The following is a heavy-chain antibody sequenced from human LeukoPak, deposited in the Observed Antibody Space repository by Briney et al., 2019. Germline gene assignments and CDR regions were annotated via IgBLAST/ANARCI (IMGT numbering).Heavy chain of an antibody. CDR2: ISGSGGST. CDR1: GFTFSSYA. V-gene: IGHV3-23*01. Sequence: GGSLRLSCAASGFTFSSYAMSWVRQAPGKGLEWVSTISGSGGSTNYADSAKGRFTISRVNSKNTLHLQMNSLRAEDTAVYHCAKDRGSGWGIDYWGQGTLVTVSS. J-gene: IGHJ4*02. D-gene: IGHD6-19*01. CDR3: AKDRGSGWGIDY.